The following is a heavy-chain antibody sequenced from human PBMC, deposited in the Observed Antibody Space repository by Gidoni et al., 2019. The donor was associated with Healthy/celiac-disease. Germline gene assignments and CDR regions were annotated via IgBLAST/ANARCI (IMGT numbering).Heavy chain of an antibody. J-gene: IGHJ6*02. CDR2: ISWNSGSI. V-gene: IGHV3-9*01. CDR1: GFTFDDYA. Sequence: EVQLVESGGGLVQPGRSLRLSCAASGFTFDDYAMNWVWQAPGKGLEWVSCISWNSGSIGYADSVKCRFTISRDNAKNSLYLQMNSLRAEDTALYYCAKGLGYCSGGSCYSGRYYYYGMDVWGQGTTVTVSS. D-gene: IGHD2-15*01. CDR3: AKGLGYCSGGSCYSGRYYYYGMDV.